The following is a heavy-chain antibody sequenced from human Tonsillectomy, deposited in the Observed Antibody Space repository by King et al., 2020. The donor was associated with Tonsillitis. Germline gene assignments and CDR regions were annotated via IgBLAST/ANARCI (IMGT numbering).Heavy chain of an antibody. D-gene: IGHD3-22*01. Sequence: QLVQSGAEVKKPGASVKVSCKASGYTFTSYGISWVRQAPGQGLEWMGWISAYHGNTNYVQKFQGRVTMTADTSTSTAYMELRSLRSDDTAGYYCAKDRAPGVVMTTPDFDYWGQGTLVTVSS. V-gene: IGHV1-18*01. CDR1: GYTFTSYG. J-gene: IGHJ4*02. CDR2: ISAYHGNT. CDR3: AKDRAPGVVMTTPDFDY.